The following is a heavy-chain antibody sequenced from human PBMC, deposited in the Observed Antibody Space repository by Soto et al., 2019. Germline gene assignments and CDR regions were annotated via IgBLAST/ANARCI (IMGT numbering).Heavy chain of an antibody. Sequence: QVQLVESGGGLVKPGGSLRLSCAASGFTFSDYYMSWIRQAPGKGLEWVSYISSSSSYTNYADSVKGRFTISRDNAKNXQSLQMNSLRGEDTAGYYCATIVGELLYGGIYWFDPWGQGTLVTVSS. V-gene: IGHV3-11*05. CDR2: ISSSSSYT. D-gene: IGHD3-10*01. J-gene: IGHJ5*02. CDR1: GFTFSDYY. CDR3: ATIVGELLYGGIYWFDP.